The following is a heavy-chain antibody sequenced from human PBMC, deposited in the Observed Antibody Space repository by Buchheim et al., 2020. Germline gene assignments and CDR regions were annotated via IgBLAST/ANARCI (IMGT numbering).Heavy chain of an antibody. Sequence: QVQLVESGGALVKPGESLRLSCAASGFTFSDYYMSWIRQAPGKGLEWISYIGLSSDTGYAGSVRGRFTISRDNAKNSLFLQMSGLRAEDTAMYYCARIPRRRGTYWGPSPLYYFEWWGQGTL. D-gene: IGHD3-10*01. CDR3: ARIPRRRGTYWGPSPLYYFEW. CDR1: GFTFSDYY. V-gene: IGHV3-11*05. CDR2: IGLSSDT. J-gene: IGHJ4*02.